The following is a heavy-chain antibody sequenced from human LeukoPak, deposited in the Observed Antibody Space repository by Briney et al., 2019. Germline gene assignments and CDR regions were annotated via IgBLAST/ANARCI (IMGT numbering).Heavy chain of an antibody. D-gene: IGHD4-17*01. CDR3: ARDRTTVTTGYYGMDV. J-gene: IGHJ6*02. V-gene: IGHV1-2*02. Sequence: ASVKVSCKASGYTFTGYYMHWVRQAPGQGLEWMGWINPNTGVTNYAQKFQGRVTLTRDTSIITDYMELTRLRSDDTAVYYCARDRTTVTTGYYGMDVWGQGTTVTVSS. CDR1: GYTFTGYY. CDR2: INPNTGVT.